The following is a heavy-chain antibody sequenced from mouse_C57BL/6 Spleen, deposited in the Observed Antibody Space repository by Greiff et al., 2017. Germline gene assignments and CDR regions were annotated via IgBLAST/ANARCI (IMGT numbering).Heavy chain of an antibody. D-gene: IGHD3-2*01. Sequence: VQLVESGAELMKPGASVKLSCKASGYTFTGYWIEWVKQRPGHGLEWIGEILPGSGSTNYNEKLKGKAKFTAYTSSNTGYMHLSSLTTDDSAIYYCARRTALALDYWGQGTSVTGSS. CDR3: ARRTALALDY. J-gene: IGHJ4*01. CDR2: ILPGSGST. CDR1: GYTFTGYW. V-gene: IGHV1-9*01.